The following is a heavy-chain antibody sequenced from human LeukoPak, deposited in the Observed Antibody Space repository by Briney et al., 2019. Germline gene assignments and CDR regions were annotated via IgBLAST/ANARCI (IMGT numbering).Heavy chain of an antibody. CDR1: GYTFASYD. J-gene: IGHJ3*02. CDR3: ARSSGSHYDAFDI. D-gene: IGHD1-26*01. Sequence: GASVKVSCKASGYTFASYDINWVRQATGQGLEWMGWMNPNSGNTGYAQKFQGRVTMTRNTSISTAYMELSSLRSEDTAVYYCARSSGSHYDAFDIWGQGTMVTVSS. V-gene: IGHV1-8*01. CDR2: MNPNSGNT.